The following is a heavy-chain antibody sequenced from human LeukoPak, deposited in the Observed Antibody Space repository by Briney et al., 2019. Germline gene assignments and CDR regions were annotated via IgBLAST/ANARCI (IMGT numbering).Heavy chain of an antibody. J-gene: IGHJ4*02. V-gene: IGHV1-18*01. CDR1: GYTFTSYD. Sequence: ASVKVSCKASGYTFTSYDINWVRQAPGQGLEWMGWISPYNGNTNYAQNLQGRVTMTTDTSTSTAYMELRSLRSDDTAVYYCAGMAAVPGWIDYWGQGTLVTVSS. CDR3: AGMAAVPGWIDY. D-gene: IGHD6-19*01. CDR2: ISPYNGNT.